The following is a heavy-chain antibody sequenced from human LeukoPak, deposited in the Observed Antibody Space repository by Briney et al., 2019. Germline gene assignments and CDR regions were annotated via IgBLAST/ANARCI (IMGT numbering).Heavy chain of an antibody. V-gene: IGHV3-7*01. CDR1: GFPFSSYW. D-gene: IGHD3-9*01. J-gene: IGHJ4*02. CDR2: IKQDGGEK. Sequence: GGSLRLSCAASGFPFSSYWMSWVRQAPGKGLEWVANIKQDGGEKFYVDSVKGRFTISRDNAKNSLYLQMNSLRAEDTAVYYCAREGIRYFDWLFDFDYWGQGTLVTVSS. CDR3: AREGIRYFDWLFDFDY.